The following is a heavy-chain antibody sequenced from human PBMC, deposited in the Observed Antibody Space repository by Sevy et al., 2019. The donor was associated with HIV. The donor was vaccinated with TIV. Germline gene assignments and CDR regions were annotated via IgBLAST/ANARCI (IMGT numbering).Heavy chain of an antibody. J-gene: IGHJ4*02. D-gene: IGHD3-3*01. V-gene: IGHV3-23*01. CDR1: GFIFSSYV. Sequence: GGSLRLSCAASGFIFSSYVMNWVRQAPGKGLEWVSGISGSGGYTYYADSVKGRFTISRDNSNKILYLEMNTLRVEVTAVYYCAGGSWSGFDYWGQGTLVTVSS. CDR3: AGGSWSGFDY. CDR2: ISGSGGYT.